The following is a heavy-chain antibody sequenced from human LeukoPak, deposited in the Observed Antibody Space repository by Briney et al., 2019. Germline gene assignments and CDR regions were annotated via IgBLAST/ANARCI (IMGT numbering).Heavy chain of an antibody. Sequence: GASVKVSCKASGYTFTSYAMNWVRQAPGQGREWMGWINTNTWNPTYAQGFTGRFVFSLDTSVSTAYLQISSLKAEDTAVYHCSRASLPYYDILTGYYSYYYYYYMDVWGKGTTVTVSS. J-gene: IGHJ6*03. V-gene: IGHV7-4-1*02. CDR2: INTNTWNP. CDR1: GYTFTSYA. D-gene: IGHD3-9*01. CDR3: SRASLPYYDILTGYYSYYYYYYMDV.